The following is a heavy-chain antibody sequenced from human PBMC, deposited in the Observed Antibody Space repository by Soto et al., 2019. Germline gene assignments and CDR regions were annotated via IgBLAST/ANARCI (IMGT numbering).Heavy chain of an antibody. V-gene: IGHV1-69*01. Sequence: QVQLVQSGAEVKKPGSSVKVSCKASGGTFSSYAISWVRQAPGQGLEWMGGIIPISGTANYAQKFQGRVTTTADESTSTGYRVRRSLRSEDTAVYYCARSQGSSTSLEIYYYYYYGMDVWGQGTTVTVSS. D-gene: IGHD2-2*01. CDR2: IIPISGTA. J-gene: IGHJ6*02. CDR1: GGTFSSYA. CDR3: ARSQGSSTSLEIYYYYYYGMDV.